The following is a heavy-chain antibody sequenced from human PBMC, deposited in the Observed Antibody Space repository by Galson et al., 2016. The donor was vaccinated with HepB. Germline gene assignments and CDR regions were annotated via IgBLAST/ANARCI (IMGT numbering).Heavy chain of an antibody. V-gene: IGHV3-23*01. CDR3: ANRPAITVFGPGQNYFDH. Sequence: SLRLSCAASGFIFSNYAMGWVRQAPGKGLEWVSAIGGSDGTTYYADSVQGRFTISRDNSKNTLYLQLNSLRAEDTAVYYCANRPAITVFGPGQNYFDHWGQGTLVTVSS. CDR1: GFIFSNYA. J-gene: IGHJ4*02. CDR2: IGGSDGTT. D-gene: IGHD3/OR15-3a*01.